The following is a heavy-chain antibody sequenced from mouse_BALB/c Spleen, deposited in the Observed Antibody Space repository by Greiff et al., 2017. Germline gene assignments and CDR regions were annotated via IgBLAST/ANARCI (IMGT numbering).Heavy chain of an antibody. V-gene: IGHV3-2*02. CDR3: ARGRYGNYGAMDY. CDR2: ISYSGST. Sequence: VQLQQSGPGLVKPSQSLSLTCTVTGYSITSDYAWNWIRQFPGNKLEWMGYISYSGSTSYNPSLKSRISITRDTSKNQFFLQLNSVTTEDTATYYCARGRYGNYGAMDYWGQGTPVTVSS. D-gene: IGHD2-10*02. CDR1: GYSITSDYA. J-gene: IGHJ4*01.